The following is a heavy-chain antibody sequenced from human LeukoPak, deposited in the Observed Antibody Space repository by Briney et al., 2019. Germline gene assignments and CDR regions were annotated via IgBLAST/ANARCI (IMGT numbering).Heavy chain of an antibody. J-gene: IGHJ1*01. CDR3: ARGRDYDFWSGDWYFQH. CDR1: GGSISSGSYY. V-gene: IGHV4-61*02. D-gene: IGHD3-3*01. Sequence: PSETLSLTCTASGGSISSGSYYWSWSRQPAGKGLEWIGRIYTSGSTNYNPSLKSRVTISVDTSKNQFSLKLSSVTAADTAVYYCARGRDYDFWSGDWYFQHWGQGTLVTVSS. CDR2: IYTSGST.